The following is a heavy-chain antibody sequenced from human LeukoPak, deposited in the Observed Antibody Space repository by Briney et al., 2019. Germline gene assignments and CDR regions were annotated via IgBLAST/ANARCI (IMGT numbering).Heavy chain of an antibody. J-gene: IGHJ4*02. CDR3: AREGYYDSSGPYDY. V-gene: IGHV3-23*01. Sequence: PGGSLRLSCAASGFTFSSYAMSWVRQAPGKGLEWVSAISGSGGSTYYADSVKGRFTISRDNSKNTLYLQMNSLRAEDTAVYYCAREGYYDSSGPYDYWGQGTLVTVSS. D-gene: IGHD3-22*01. CDR1: GFTFSSYA. CDR2: ISGSGGST.